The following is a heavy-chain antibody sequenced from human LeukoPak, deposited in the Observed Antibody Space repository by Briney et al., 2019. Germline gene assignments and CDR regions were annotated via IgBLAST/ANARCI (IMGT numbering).Heavy chain of an antibody. CDR1: GGTFSSYA. V-gene: IGHV1-69*13. D-gene: IGHD3-22*01. CDR3: ARVSYYDSSGYYDFDY. Sequence: SVKVSCKASGGTFSSYAISWVRQAPGQGLEWMGGIIPIFGTANYAQKFQGRVTITADESTSTAYMELSSLRSEDTAVYYCARVSYYDSSGYYDFDYWGQGTLVTVSS. CDR2: IIPIFGTA. J-gene: IGHJ4*02.